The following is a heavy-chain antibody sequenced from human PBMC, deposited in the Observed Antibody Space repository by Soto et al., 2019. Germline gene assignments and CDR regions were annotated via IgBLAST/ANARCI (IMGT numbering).Heavy chain of an antibody. Sequence: SETLSLTCTVSGGSISSGDYYWSWIRQPPGKGLEWIGYIYYSGSTYYNPSLKSRVTISVDTSKNQFSLKLSSVTAADTAVYYCARDFSYGSGTHNWFDPWGQGTLVTVSS. D-gene: IGHD3-10*01. CDR3: ARDFSYGSGTHNWFDP. J-gene: IGHJ5*02. V-gene: IGHV4-30-4*01. CDR2: IYYSGST. CDR1: GGSISSGDYY.